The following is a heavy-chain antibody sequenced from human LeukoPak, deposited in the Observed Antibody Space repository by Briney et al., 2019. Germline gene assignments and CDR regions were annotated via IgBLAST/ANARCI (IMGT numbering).Heavy chain of an antibody. V-gene: IGHV4-4*08. CDR2: IDNSGST. CDR1: GGSISNYY. CDR3: ARDTSIAVVGTLYYYLDL. J-gene: IGHJ2*01. D-gene: IGHD6-19*01. Sequence: SETLSVNCTVSGGSISNYYWSWIRQPPGKGLEWIGYIDNSGSTSYNPSLKSRVTMSLDTSKNQFSLRVISVTAADSAVYYCARDTSIAVVGTLYYYLDLWGRGTLVTVSS.